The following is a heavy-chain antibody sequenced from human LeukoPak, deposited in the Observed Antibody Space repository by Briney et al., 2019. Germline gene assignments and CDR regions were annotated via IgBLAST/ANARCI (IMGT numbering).Heavy chain of an antibody. V-gene: IGHV3-66*01. J-gene: IGHJ6*03. CDR3: ARELVGATPPYYYYMDV. Sequence: GGSLRLSCAASEFSVGSNYMTWVRQAPGKGLEWVSLIYSGGSTYYADSVKGRFTISRDNSKNTLYLQMNSLRAEDTAVYYCARELVGATPPYYYYMDVWGKGTTVTISS. D-gene: IGHD1-26*01. CDR2: IYSGGST. CDR1: EFSVGSNY.